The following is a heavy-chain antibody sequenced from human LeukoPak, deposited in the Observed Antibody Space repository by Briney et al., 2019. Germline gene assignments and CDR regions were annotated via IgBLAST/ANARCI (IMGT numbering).Heavy chain of an antibody. J-gene: IGHJ4*02. V-gene: IGHV3-48*03. CDR2: ISSSGSTI. CDR1: GFTFSSYE. CDR3: ARDLHYYDSSGYPYYFDY. D-gene: IGHD3-22*01. Sequence: GGSLRLSCAASGFTFSSYEMNWVRQAPGKGLEWVSYISSSGSTIYYAYSVKGRFNISRDNAKHSLYLQLNSLRAEDTAVYYCARDLHYYDSSGYPYYFDYWGQGALVTVSS.